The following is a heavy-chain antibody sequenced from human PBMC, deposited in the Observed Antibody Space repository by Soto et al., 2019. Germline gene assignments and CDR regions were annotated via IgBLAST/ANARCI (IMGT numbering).Heavy chain of an antibody. CDR3: ASMGDYGGNTAPFDY. D-gene: IGHD4-17*01. Sequence: SETLSLTCTVSGGSISSGGYYWSWIRQHPGKGLEWIGYIYYSGSTYYNPSLKSRVTISVDTSKNQFSLKLSSVTAADTAVYYCASMGDYGGNTAPFDYWGQGTLVTVSS. J-gene: IGHJ4*02. CDR2: IYYSGST. V-gene: IGHV4-31*03. CDR1: GGSISSGGYY.